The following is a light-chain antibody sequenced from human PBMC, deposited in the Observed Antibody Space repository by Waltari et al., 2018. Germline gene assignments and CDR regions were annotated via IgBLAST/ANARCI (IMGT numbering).Light chain of an antibody. CDR3: ASWDGSLAAYV. CDR1: ASNIGSNA. J-gene: IGLJ1*01. Sequence: QSVLTQPPSASGTPGQRVTISCSGGASNIGSNAVNWYQHLPGAAPQLVILNNSQRPSGISDRFSGSTSGASASLAISGLQSDDEADYYCASWDGSLAAYVFGGGTKVTV. V-gene: IGLV1-44*01. CDR2: NNS.